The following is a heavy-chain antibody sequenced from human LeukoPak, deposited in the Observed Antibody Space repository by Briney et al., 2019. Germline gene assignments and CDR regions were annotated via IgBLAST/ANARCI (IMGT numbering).Heavy chain of an antibody. Sequence: PGGSLSLSCAASGFTFSSYAMSWVRQAPGKGLEWVSAISGRGGSTYYADSVKGRFTISRDNSKNTLYLQMNSLRAEDTAVYYCAKPSIPLTYYYDSSGYYEGYYFDYWGQGTLVTVSS. D-gene: IGHD3-22*01. V-gene: IGHV3-23*01. CDR1: GFTFSSYA. CDR3: AKPSIPLTYYYDSSGYYEGYYFDY. CDR2: ISGRGGST. J-gene: IGHJ4*02.